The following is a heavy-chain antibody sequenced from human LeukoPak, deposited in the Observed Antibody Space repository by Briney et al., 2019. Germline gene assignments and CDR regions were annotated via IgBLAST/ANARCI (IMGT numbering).Heavy chain of an antibody. D-gene: IGHD6-19*01. Sequence: GGSLRLSCAASGFTFSSYGMHWVRQAPGKGLEWVAVTWYDGSNKYYADSVKGRFTISRDNAKNSLYLQMNSLRAEDTAVYYCARDRSRGSGWDFDYWGQGTLVTVSS. V-gene: IGHV3-33*01. CDR1: GFTFSSYG. CDR3: ARDRSRGSGWDFDY. J-gene: IGHJ4*02. CDR2: TWYDGSNK.